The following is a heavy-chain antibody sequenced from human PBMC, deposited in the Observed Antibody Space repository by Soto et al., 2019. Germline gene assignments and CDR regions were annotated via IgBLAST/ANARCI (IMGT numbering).Heavy chain of an antibody. Sequence: DVRLVESGGGLVQPGRSLRLSCAASGFTFDDYAMHWVRQAPGKGLEWVSGISWNSGSIGYADSVKGRFTISRDNAKNSLYLQMNSLRAEDTALYYCARDIDYYGSGLDYWGQGTLVTVSS. D-gene: IGHD3-10*01. V-gene: IGHV3-9*01. CDR3: ARDIDYYGSGLDY. J-gene: IGHJ4*02. CDR2: ISWNSGSI. CDR1: GFTFDDYA.